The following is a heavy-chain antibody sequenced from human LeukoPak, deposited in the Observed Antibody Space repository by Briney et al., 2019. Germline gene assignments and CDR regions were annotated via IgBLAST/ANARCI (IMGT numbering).Heavy chain of an antibody. J-gene: IGHJ4*02. V-gene: IGHV1-2*02. Sequence: ASVKVSCKASGYSFTGYYMHWVRQAPGQGLEWMGWINPNSGGTNYAHTFPGRVTMTRDRSISTAYMYLNRLRSDDKAVYHCAREGGRYSSGCLLFWGQGTLVTVSS. D-gene: IGHD6-19*01. CDR3: AREGGRYSSGCLLF. CDR2: INPNSGGT. CDR1: GYSFTGYY.